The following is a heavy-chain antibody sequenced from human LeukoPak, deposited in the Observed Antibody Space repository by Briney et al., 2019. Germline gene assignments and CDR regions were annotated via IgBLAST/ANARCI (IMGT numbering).Heavy chain of an antibody. D-gene: IGHD6-19*01. V-gene: IGHV1-69*13. J-gene: IGHJ6*03. Sequence: SVKVSCKASGGTFSSYAISWVRLAPGQGLEWMGGIIPIFGTANYAQKFQGRVTITADESTSTAYMELSSLRSEDPAVYYCARAPYNSGGSTNYYYYYYMDVWGKGTTVTVSS. CDR1: GGTFSSYA. CDR3: ARAPYNSGGSTNYYYYYYMDV. CDR2: IIPIFGTA.